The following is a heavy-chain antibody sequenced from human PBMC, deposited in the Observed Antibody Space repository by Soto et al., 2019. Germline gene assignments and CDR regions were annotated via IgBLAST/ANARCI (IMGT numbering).Heavy chain of an antibody. CDR1: GFSLSTSGVG. Sequence: QITLKESGPTLVKPTQTLTLTCTFSGFSLSTSGVGVGWIRQPPGKALEWLALIYWDDDKRYSPSLKRRLTFTKETSKTQVVLTIPNVNPVDTDTYYFAHRVRVPYLFFPKTGYFDGWGRGTLVTASS. V-gene: IGHV2-5*02. J-gene: IGHJ2*01. D-gene: IGHD3-3*01. CDR3: AHRVRVPYLFFPKTGYFDG. CDR2: IYWDDDK.